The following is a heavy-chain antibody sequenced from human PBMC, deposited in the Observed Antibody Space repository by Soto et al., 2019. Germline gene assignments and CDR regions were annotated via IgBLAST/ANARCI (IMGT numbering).Heavy chain of an antibody. CDR2: ISSSGSTI. CDR1: GFTFSDYY. J-gene: IGHJ4*02. Sequence: GGSLRLSCASSGFTFSDYYMSWIRQAPGKGLEWVSYISSSGSTIYYADSVKGRFTISRDNAKNSLYLQMNSLRAEDTAVYYCAREWWDIINLSPRMVRGPMDYWGQGTLVTVSS. CDR3: AREWWDIINLSPRMVRGPMDY. D-gene: IGHD3-10*01. V-gene: IGHV3-11*01.